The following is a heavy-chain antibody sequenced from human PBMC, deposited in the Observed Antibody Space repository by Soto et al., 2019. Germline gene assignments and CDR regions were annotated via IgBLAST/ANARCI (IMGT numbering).Heavy chain of an antibody. D-gene: IGHD3-22*01. CDR2: INHSGRA. Sequence: QVLHQQGSSRILKPSETLSLTCTVSGGSFSGYACNWIRQSPGKGLEWIGEINHSGRANYNPSLKTRVTISVDASKTQFSLNVTSVTAADTAIYYCARGYGYFRQWGQGAQVAVSS. CDR3: ARGYGYFRQ. J-gene: IGHJ4*02. V-gene: IGHV4-34*01. CDR1: GGSFSGYA.